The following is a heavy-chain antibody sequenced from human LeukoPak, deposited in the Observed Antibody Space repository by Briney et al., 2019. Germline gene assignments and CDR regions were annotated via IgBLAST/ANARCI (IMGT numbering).Heavy chain of an antibody. CDR1: GFTFSSFI. CDR3: ASGMIPFQE. Sequence: GSLRLSCAASGFTFSSFIMHWVRQAPGKGLEWIGEINHSGSTNYNPSLKSRVSISVDTSKNQFSLKVSSVTAADTAVYYCASGMIPFQEWGQGTLVIVSS. V-gene: IGHV4-34*01. CDR2: INHSGST. D-gene: IGHD3-16*01. J-gene: IGHJ1*01.